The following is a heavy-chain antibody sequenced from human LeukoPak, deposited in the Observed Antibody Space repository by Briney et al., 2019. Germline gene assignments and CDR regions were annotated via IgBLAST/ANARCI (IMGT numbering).Heavy chain of an antibody. CDR2: ISYNGINE. Sequence: GGSLRLSCAASGFSFSDYNMHWVRQAPGKGLEWMAVISYNGINEYYADSVKGRFTISRDNAKNSLYLQLNSLRAEDTAVYYCAKAGFLITFGGIGVWGQGTLVTVSS. CDR1: GFSFSDYN. D-gene: IGHD3-16*01. V-gene: IGHV3-30*18. J-gene: IGHJ4*02. CDR3: AKAGFLITFGGIGV.